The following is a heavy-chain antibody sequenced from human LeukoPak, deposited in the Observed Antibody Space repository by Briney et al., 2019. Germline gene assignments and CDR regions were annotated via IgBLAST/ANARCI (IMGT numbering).Heavy chain of an antibody. CDR1: GFTFSSYW. Sequence: GGTLRLSCAASGFTFSSYWMSWVRQAPGKGLEWVANIKKDGSEKYYVDSVKGRFTISRDNAKTSLYLQMNSLSAEDTAVYYCAKASRRHCGSSSCYTLDYWGQGTLVTVSS. D-gene: IGHD2-2*02. J-gene: IGHJ4*02. CDR2: IKKDGSEK. V-gene: IGHV3-7*03. CDR3: AKASRRHCGSSSCYTLDY.